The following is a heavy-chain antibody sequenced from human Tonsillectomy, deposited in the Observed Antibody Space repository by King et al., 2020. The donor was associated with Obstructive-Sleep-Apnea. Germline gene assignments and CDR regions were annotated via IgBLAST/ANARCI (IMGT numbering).Heavy chain of an antibody. D-gene: IGHD3-10*01. CDR1: GFNFNVYY. CDR3: VRGSRLWFGEF. Sequence: VQLVESGGGVVQPGRSLRLSCAASGFNFNVYYIHWVRQNPVKGLEWVAVISSDGGKKSYADSVKGRFTISRDNSKSTLYMPMNSLTTEDTAIYYCVRGSRLWFGEFWGRGTLVTVSA. CDR2: ISSDGGKK. J-gene: IGHJ4*02. V-gene: IGHV3-30*04.